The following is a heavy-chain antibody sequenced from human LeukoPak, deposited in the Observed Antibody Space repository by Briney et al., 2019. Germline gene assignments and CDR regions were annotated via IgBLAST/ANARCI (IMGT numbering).Heavy chain of an antibody. D-gene: IGHD6-13*01. Sequence: SETLSLTCSVSGGSISSYYWSWIRQPPGKGLEWIGYIYYSGSTNYNPSLKSRVTISVDTSKNQFSLKLSSVTAADTAVYYCARELGGSSWYEYWGQGTLVTVSS. CDR3: ARELGGSSWYEY. CDR2: IYYSGST. CDR1: GGSISSYY. J-gene: IGHJ4*02. V-gene: IGHV4-59*12.